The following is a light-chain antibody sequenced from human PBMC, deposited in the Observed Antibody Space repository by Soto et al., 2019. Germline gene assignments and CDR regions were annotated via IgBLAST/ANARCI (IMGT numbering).Light chain of an antibody. Sequence: QSALTQPASVSGSPGQSITISCTGTSSEVGGYNYVSWYQQHPGKAPKLMIYDVSNRPSGVSNRFSGSKSGNTASLTISGLQAEDEADYYCRSYTSSSTQVFGGGTKLTVL. V-gene: IGLV2-14*01. CDR2: DVS. CDR1: SSEVGGYNY. CDR3: RSYTSSSTQV. J-gene: IGLJ2*01.